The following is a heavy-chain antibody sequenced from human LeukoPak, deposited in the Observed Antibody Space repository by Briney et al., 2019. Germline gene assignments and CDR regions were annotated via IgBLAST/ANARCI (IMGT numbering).Heavy chain of an antibody. J-gene: IGHJ4*02. CDR2: ISGSGSAE. V-gene: IGHV3-11*04. Sequence: GGSLRLSWVASGFTLSDSYTTWVRQAPGKGLEWVSTISGSGSAEDYADSVKGRFTISRDNAQSSMSLEMNTLRAEDTAVYYCARDLSWRSRVYDLWGQGTLVTVSS. CDR1: GFTLSDSY. D-gene: IGHD2/OR15-2a*01. CDR3: ARDLSWRSRVYDL.